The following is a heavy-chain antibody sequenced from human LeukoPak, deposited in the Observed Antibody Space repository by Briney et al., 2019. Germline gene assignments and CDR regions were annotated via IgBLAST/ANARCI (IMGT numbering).Heavy chain of an antibody. D-gene: IGHD5-18*01. CDR3: ARDGLHTAHFDY. CDR1: GFTFSSYA. Sequence: GGSLRLSCAASGFTFSSYAMNWVRQAPGKGLEWVSTVSDSFNKHYSDSVKGRFTISRDNAGNSLYLQMNSLRDEDTAVYYCARDGLHTAHFDYWGQGTLVTVSS. V-gene: IGHV3-48*02. CDR2: VSDSFNK. J-gene: IGHJ4*02.